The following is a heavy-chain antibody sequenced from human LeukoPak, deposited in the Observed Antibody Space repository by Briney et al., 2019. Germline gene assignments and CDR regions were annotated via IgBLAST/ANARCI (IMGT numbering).Heavy chain of an antibody. D-gene: IGHD3-3*01. Sequence: EASVKVSCKASGYTFTSYGISWVRQAPGQGLEWMGWISAYNGNTNYAQKLQGRVTMTTDTSTSTAYMELRSLRSDDTAVHYCARDRWSGYYTYYYYYGMDVWGQGTTVTVSS. CDR3: ARDRWSGYYTYYYYYGMDV. CDR1: GYTFTSYG. J-gene: IGHJ6*02. V-gene: IGHV1-18*01. CDR2: ISAYNGNT.